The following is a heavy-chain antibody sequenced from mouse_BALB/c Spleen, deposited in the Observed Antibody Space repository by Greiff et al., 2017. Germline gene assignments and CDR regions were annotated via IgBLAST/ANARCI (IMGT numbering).Heavy chain of an antibody. J-gene: IGHJ2*01. CDR3: ARLGKRGVMDY. D-gene: IGHD2-13*01. Sequence: EVKLVESGGDLVKPGGSLKLSCAASGLTFSSYGMSWVRQTPDKRLEWVATISSGGSYTYYPDSVKGRFTISRDNAKNTLYLQMSSLKSEDTAMYYCARLGKRGVMDYWGQGTTLTVSS. CDR2: ISSGGSYT. V-gene: IGHV5-6*02. CDR1: GLTFSSYG.